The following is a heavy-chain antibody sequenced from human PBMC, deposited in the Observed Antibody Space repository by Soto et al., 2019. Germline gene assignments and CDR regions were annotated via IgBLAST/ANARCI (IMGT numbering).Heavy chain of an antibody. V-gene: IGHV1-18*04. D-gene: IGHD3-16*01. CDR2: ISTYNGDT. Sequence: QAKVVQSGAEVKKPGASVKVSCKASGYTFITYGISWVRQAPGQGLEWMGWISTYNGDTKYAQKFQGRVTMTTDTSTITAYMELRSLRYDDTAVYYCASTRSYGTYSPYDYWGQGTLVTVSS. CDR3: ASTRSYGTYSPYDY. J-gene: IGHJ4*02. CDR1: GYTFITYG.